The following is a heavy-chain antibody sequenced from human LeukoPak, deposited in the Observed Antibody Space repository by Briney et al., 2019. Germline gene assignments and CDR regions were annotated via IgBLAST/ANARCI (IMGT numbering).Heavy chain of an antibody. CDR3: ARDRGVDYGDPHFDY. V-gene: IGHV3-7*01. Sequence: LPGGSLRLSCAASGFTFSSYWMSWVRQAPGKGLEWVANIKQDGSEKYYVDSVKGRFTISRDNAKNSLYLQINSLRAEDTAVYYCARDRGVDYGDPHFDYWGQGTLVTVSS. J-gene: IGHJ4*02. CDR2: IKQDGSEK. CDR1: GFTFSSYW. D-gene: IGHD4-17*01.